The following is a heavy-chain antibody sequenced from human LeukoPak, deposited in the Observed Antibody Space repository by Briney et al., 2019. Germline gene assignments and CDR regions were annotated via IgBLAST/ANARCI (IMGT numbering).Heavy chain of an antibody. D-gene: IGHD2-2*01. J-gene: IGHJ6*02. CDR1: GYAFTSYY. CDR2: INPSGGST. CDR3: ARALLGYCSSTSCLPSYYYYGMDV. Sequence: ASVKVSCKASGYAFTSYYMHWVRQAPGQGLEWMGIINPSGGSTSYAQKFQGRVTMTRDTSTSTVYMELSSLRSEDTAVYYCARALLGYCSSTSCLPSYYYYGMDVWGQGTTVTVSS. V-gene: IGHV1-46*01.